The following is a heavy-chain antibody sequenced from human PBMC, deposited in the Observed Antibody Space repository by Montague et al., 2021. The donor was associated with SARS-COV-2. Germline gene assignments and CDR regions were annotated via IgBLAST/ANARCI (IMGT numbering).Heavy chain of an antibody. V-gene: IGHV4-39*01. CDR3: AMRGGALDAFDI. CDR2: ITYSGST. Sequence: SETLSLTCTVSGGSIRTSSYYWGRIRQPPGKGLDWIGSITYSGSTYPNPYLKSRVSISADTSQIQFSLKLSSVTAADTAVYYCAMRGGALDAFDIWGQGTMVIVSS. J-gene: IGHJ3*02. D-gene: IGHD4-17*01. CDR1: GGSIRTSSYY.